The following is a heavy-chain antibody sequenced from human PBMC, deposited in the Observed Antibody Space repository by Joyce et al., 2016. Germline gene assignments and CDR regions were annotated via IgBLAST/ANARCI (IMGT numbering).Heavy chain of an antibody. CDR1: GGSFRNYA. V-gene: IGHV1-69*01. CDR2: IIPVFGTA. D-gene: IGHD2-15*01. CDR3: ARNTRVVVASRSFYDN. J-gene: IGHJ4*02. Sequence: QVHLVQSGAEVKKHGSSVKVSCKAAGGSFRNYAIAWVRQAPGQGLEWMGGIIPVFGTADYAQKFQGRVTITADEYTTTAYMELTSLTSEDTAVYYCARNTRVVVASRSFYDNWGQGTLVTVSS.